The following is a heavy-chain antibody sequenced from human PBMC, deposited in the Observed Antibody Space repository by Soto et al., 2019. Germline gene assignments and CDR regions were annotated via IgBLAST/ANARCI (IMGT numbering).Heavy chain of an antibody. CDR1: GGSISSYY. J-gene: IGHJ6*03. CDR3: ARALPGTGRYYYMDV. Sequence: SETLSLTCTVSGGSISSYYWSWIRQPPGKGLEWIGYIYYSGSTNYNPSLKSRVTISVDTSKNQFSLKLSSVTAADTAVYYCARALPGTGRYYYMDVWGKGTTVTVSS. CDR2: IYYSGST. D-gene: IGHD1-1*01. V-gene: IGHV4-59*01.